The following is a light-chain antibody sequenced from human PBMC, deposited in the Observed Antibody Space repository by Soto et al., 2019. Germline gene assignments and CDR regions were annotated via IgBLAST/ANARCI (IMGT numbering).Light chain of an antibody. CDR3: QQRSNWPST. CDR2: DAS. J-gene: IGKJ4*02. CDR1: QSVSTY. Sequence: EIVLTQSPVTLSLSPGERATLSCRASQSVSTYLAWYQQKPGRAPRLLIYDASSRATGIPARFSGSGSGTDFTLTISSLEPEDFAVYYCQQRSNWPSTFGGGTKVESK. V-gene: IGKV3-11*01.